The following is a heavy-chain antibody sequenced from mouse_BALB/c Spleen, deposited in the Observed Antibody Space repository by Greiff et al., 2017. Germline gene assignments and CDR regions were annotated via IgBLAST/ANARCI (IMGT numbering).Heavy chain of an antibody. CDR3: ARNYGSSSFDY. CDR2: IDPANGNT. D-gene: IGHD1-1*01. Sequence: VQLKESGAELVKPGASVKLSCTASGFNIKDTYMHWVKQRPEQGLEWIGRIDPANGNTKYDPKFQGKATITADTSSNTAYLQLSSLTSEDTAVYYCARNYGSSSFDYWGQGTTLTVSS. CDR1: GFNIKDTY. V-gene: IGHV14-3*02. J-gene: IGHJ2*01.